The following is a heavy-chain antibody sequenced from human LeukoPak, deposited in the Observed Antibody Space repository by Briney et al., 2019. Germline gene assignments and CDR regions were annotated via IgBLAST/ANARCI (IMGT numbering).Heavy chain of an antibody. J-gene: IGHJ4*02. D-gene: IGHD3-10*01. V-gene: IGHV1-69*04. CDR3: ARSSPPGDFDY. Sequence: SVKVSCKASGGTFSSYAISWVRQAPGQGLEWMGRIIPILGIANYAQKFQGRVTITADKSTSTAYMELSSLRSEDTAVYYCARSSPPGDFDYWGQGTLVTVSS. CDR1: GGTFSSYA. CDR2: IIPILGIA.